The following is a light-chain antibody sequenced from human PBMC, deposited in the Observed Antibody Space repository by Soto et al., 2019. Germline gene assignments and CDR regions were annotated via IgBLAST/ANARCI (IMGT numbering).Light chain of an antibody. CDR2: EAS. V-gene: IGKV1-5*03. CDR3: QKYNSYPWT. Sequence: DIQMTQSPSTLYAAVGDRVTITCRASQNITNFLALCQHTPGKAPKLLIYEASTLESGVPSRFSGSGSGTEFTLTISSLQPDDFSTSYCQKYNSYPWTFGRGNKV. CDR1: QNITNF. J-gene: IGKJ1*01.